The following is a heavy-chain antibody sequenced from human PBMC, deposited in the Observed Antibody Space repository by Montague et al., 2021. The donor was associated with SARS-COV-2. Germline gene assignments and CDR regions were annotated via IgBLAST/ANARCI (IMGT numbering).Heavy chain of an antibody. J-gene: IGHJ4*02. CDR2: IDWDDDK. CDR1: GFSLSTSGLC. D-gene: IGHD4-23*01. Sequence: PALVKPTQTLTLTCNFSGFSLSTSGLCVSWIRQPPGKALEWLARIDWDDDKYYSTSLKTRLTISKDTSKNQVVLTMTNMDPVDTATYYCARTYYGGRPFDYWGQGTLVTVSS. V-gene: IGHV2-70*11. CDR3: ARTYYGGRPFDY.